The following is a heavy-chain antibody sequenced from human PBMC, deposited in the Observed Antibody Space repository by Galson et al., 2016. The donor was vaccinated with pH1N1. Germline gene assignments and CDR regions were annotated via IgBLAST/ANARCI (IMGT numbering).Heavy chain of an antibody. CDR3: AGRIFDL. V-gene: IGHV3-7*01. Sequence: SLRLSCAASGFTFSQYWMHWVRQAPGKGLDWVANINQDGSEIYYADSVKGRFTISRDKTENSLYLQMSSLRVEDTAVYFCAGRIFDLWGRGTLGTVSS. CDR1: GFTFSQYW. J-gene: IGHJ2*01. CDR2: INQDGSEI.